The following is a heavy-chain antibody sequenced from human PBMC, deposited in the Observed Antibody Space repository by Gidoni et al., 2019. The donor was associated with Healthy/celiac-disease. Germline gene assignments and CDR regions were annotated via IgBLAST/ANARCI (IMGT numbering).Heavy chain of an antibody. Sequence: VQLVQSGAGAQKAGGSLRGPCKGSGYSFTSYWISWVRQMHGKGLEWMGRIDPSDSYTNYSTSFQDHVTISADKSISTADLQWSSLKASDTAMYYCATLVQWGQGTLVTVSS. J-gene: IGHJ4*02. V-gene: IGHV5-10-1*01. CDR1: GYSFTSYW. CDR3: ATLVQ. CDR2: IDPSDSYT.